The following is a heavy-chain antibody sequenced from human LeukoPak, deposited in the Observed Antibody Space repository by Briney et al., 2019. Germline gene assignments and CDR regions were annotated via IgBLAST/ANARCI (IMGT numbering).Heavy chain of an antibody. V-gene: IGHV3-48*03. CDR1: GITFSSYE. CDR3: ASELEAAFLFGFDY. J-gene: IGHJ4*02. D-gene: IGHD2-15*01. Sequence: PGGSLRLSCAASGITFSSYEMNWVRQAPGKGLQWVSYISSSGSTIYYADSVKGRFTISRDNAKNSLHLQMNSLRAEDTAVYYCASELEAAFLFGFDYWGQGTPVTVSS. CDR2: ISSSGSTI.